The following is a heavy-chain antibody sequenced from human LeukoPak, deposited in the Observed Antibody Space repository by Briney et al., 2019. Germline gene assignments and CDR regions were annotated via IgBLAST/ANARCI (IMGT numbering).Heavy chain of an antibody. CDR3: AKDTQVGNSYDLDY. Sequence: PGGSLRLSCAASGFTFSSYGMSWVRQAPGKGLEWVSAISGSGGSTYYADSVKGRFTISRDNSKNALYLQMNSLGAEDTAVYYCAKDTQVGNSYDLDYWGQGTLVTVSS. J-gene: IGHJ4*02. D-gene: IGHD5-18*01. CDR1: GFTFSSYG. CDR2: ISGSGGST. V-gene: IGHV3-23*01.